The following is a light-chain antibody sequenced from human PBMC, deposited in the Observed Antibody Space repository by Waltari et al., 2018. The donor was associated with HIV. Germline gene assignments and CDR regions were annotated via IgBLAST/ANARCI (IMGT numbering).Light chain of an antibody. Sequence: EILMTQSPATLSVSPGERVTLSCRARQSVSTNLAWYQQKPGQSPRLLIYGASFTATDIPARFSASGSGTEFTLTINSLQSEDFAVYYCQHYSNWPPWTFGQGTRVEFK. J-gene: IGKJ1*01. CDR3: QHYSNWPPWT. CDR2: GAS. V-gene: IGKV3-15*01. CDR1: QSVSTN.